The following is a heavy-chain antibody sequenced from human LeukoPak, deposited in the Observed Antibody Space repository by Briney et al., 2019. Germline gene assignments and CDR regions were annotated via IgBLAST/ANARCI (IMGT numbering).Heavy chain of an antibody. D-gene: IGHD2-2*01. V-gene: IGHV3-30*02. CDR3: AKPRALVVPAPNY. CDR1: GFTFGSYG. CDR2: IRYDGSNK. J-gene: IGHJ4*02. Sequence: GGSLRLSCAASGFTFGSYGMHWVRQAPGKGLEWVAFIRYDGSNKYYADSVKGRFTISRDNSKNTLYLQMNSLRAEDTAVYYCAKPRALVVPAPNYWGQGTLVTVSS.